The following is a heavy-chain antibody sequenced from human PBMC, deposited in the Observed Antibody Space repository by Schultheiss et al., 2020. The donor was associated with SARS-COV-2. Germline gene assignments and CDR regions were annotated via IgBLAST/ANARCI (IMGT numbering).Heavy chain of an antibody. J-gene: IGHJ4*02. D-gene: IGHD1-26*01. CDR3: ARESGRNLCFDY. CDR1: GGSISSSNW. Sequence: SETLSLTCAVSGGSISSSNWWSWVRQPPGKGLEWIGYIYYSGSTNYNPSLKSRVTISVDKSKNQFSLKLSSVTAADTAVYYCARESGRNLCFDYWGQGTLVTVSS. CDR2: IYYSGST. V-gene: IGHV4-4*02.